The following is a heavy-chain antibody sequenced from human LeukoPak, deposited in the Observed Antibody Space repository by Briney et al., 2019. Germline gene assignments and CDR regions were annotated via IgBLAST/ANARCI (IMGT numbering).Heavy chain of an antibody. CDR3: ARVGIFGAFDY. J-gene: IGHJ4*02. D-gene: IGHD3-3*01. CDR2: IYYSGST. V-gene: IGHV4-59*01. CDR1: GGSISSYY. Sequence: SETLSLTCTVSGGSISSYYWSWIRQPPGKGLEWIGYIYYSGSTNYNPSLKSRVTISVDTSKNQFSLKLSSVTAADTAVYYCARVGIFGAFDYWGQGTLVTVSS.